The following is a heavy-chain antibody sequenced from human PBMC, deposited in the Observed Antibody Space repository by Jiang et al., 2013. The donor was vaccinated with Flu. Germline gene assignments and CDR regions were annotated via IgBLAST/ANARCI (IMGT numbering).Heavy chain of an antibody. CDR3: AKDLTLFCGGDCSVFDY. V-gene: IGHV3-30*18. D-gene: IGHD2-21*02. CDR2: VSFDGSNS. J-gene: IGHJ4*02. Sequence: AVVSFDGSNSWYADSVKGRFTISRDNSKNTLYLQMNSLRPEDTAVYYCAKDLTLFCGGDCSVFDYWGQGSLVTVSS.